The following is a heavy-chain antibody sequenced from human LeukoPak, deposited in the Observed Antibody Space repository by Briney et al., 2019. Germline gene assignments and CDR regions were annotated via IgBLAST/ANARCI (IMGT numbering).Heavy chain of an antibody. CDR3: ASLYYHVSA. CDR1: GFTFSTYS. D-gene: IGHD3-10*02. Sequence: GGSLRLSCAASGFTFSTYSMNWVRQAPGKGLEWVSSIISRSSYIFYAVSEKGRFTISRHNAKNSLYLQMNSLRAEDTSVYYCASLYYHVSAWGQGTLVTVSS. CDR2: IISRSSYI. V-gene: IGHV3-21*01. J-gene: IGHJ5*02.